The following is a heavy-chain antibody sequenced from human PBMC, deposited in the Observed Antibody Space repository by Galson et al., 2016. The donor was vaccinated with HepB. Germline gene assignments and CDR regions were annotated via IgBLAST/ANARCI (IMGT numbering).Heavy chain of an antibody. CDR1: GFTFSDHY. J-gene: IGHJ4*02. CDR2: SRDKAHSYTT. Sequence: SLRLSCAASGFTFSDHYIDWVRQAPGKGLEWAGRSRDKAHSYTTEYAAPVKGRFAISRDESENSLCLQMNSLKTEDTAVYYCARDFYDGSCHYMDYWGRGTLVTVSS. D-gene: IGHD2/OR15-2a*01. V-gene: IGHV3-72*01. CDR3: ARDFYDGSCHYMDY.